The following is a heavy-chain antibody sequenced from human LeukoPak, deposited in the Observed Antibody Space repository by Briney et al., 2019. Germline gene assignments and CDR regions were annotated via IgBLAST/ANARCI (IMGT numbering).Heavy chain of an antibody. D-gene: IGHD3-9*01. CDR1: GYTFTSYD. V-gene: IGHV1-8*01. J-gene: IGHJ4*02. Sequence: GASVKVSCKASGYTFTSYDINWVRQATGQGLEWMGWMNPNSGNTGYAQKFQGRVTMTRNTSISTAYMELSSLRSEDTAVYYCVRGTYDILTGYLGVYFDYWGQGTLVTVSS. CDR2: MNPNSGNT. CDR3: VRGTYDILTGYLGVYFDY.